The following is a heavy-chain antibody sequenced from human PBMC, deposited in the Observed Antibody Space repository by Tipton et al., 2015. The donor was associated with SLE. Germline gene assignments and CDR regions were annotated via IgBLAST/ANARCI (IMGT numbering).Heavy chain of an antibody. J-gene: IGHJ5*02. CDR1: GGSISSGGYY. D-gene: IGHD1-1*01. CDR3: AREALSTTGTTEGRFDP. CDR2: IYYSGST. Sequence: TLSLTCTVSGGSISSGGYYWSWIRQHPGKGLEWIGYIYYSGSTYYNPSLKSRVTISVDTSKNQFSLKLCSVTAADTAVYYCAREALSTTGTTEGRFDPWGQGTLVTVSS. V-gene: IGHV4-31*03.